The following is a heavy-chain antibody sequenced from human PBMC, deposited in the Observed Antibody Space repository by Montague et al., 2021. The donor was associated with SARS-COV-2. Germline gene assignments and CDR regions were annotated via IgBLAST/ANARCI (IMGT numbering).Heavy chain of an antibody. D-gene: IGHD3-3*01. Sequence: SETLSLTCTVSGGSISSSSYYWGWIRQPPGKGLEWIGSIYYRGSTYYSPSLKSRVTISVDTSKNQFSLKLSSVTAADTAVYYCARDSAPSITIFGVVIRQQNPRYYYYGMDVWGQGTTVTVSS. CDR3: ARDSAPSITIFGVVIRQQNPRYYYYGMDV. CDR2: IYYRGST. V-gene: IGHV4-39*07. J-gene: IGHJ6*02. CDR1: GGSISSSSYY.